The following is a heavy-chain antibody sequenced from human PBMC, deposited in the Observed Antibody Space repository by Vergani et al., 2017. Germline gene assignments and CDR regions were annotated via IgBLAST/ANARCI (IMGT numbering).Heavy chain of an antibody. CDR2: IYTTGST. V-gene: IGHV4-61*02. D-gene: IGHD3-10*01. CDR3: AGDYYGSGGTGLSRGVNWFDP. CDR1: GRSISSGSYY. Sequence: QVQLQESGPGLVKPSQTLSLTCTVSGRSISSGSYYWTWIRQPAGKGLEWIGRIYTTGSTNYNPSLKSRVTISIDTPKNQFSLKLSSVTAADTAVYYCAGDYYGSGGTGLSRGVNWFDPWGQGTLLTVSS. J-gene: IGHJ5*02.